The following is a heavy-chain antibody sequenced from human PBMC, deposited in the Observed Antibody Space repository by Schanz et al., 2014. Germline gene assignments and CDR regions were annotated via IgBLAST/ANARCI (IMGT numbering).Heavy chain of an antibody. CDR1: GFTFSSYA. Sequence: EVHLLDSGGGLVQPGGSLRLSCAASGFTFSSYAMSWVRQAPGKGLEWVSTIGTSGGTNYAESVKGRFTISRDNSKNTVHLQMNSLRAEDTAVYYCARKMKLGVYGGKGHDSLDIWGQGTMVTVSS. CDR3: ARKMKLGVYGGKGHDSLDI. J-gene: IGHJ3*02. CDR2: IGTSGGT. D-gene: IGHD4-17*01. V-gene: IGHV3-23*01.